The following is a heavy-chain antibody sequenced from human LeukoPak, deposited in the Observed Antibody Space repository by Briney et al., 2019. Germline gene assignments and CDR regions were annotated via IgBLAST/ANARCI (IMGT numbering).Heavy chain of an antibody. CDR3: ARCPENSFDY. V-gene: IGHV3-21*01. J-gene: IGHJ4*02. Sequence: PGGSLRLSCTASGFTFSSYSMNWVRQAPGKGLEWVSSISTSSSYIYYADSVKGRFTISRDNAKNSLYLQMNSLRAEDTAVYYCARCPENSFDYWGQGTLVSVSS. CDR1: GFTFSSYS. CDR2: ISTSSSYI.